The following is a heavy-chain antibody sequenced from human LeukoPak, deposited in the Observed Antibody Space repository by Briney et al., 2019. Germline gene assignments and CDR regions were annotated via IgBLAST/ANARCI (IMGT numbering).Heavy chain of an antibody. D-gene: IGHD3-22*01. V-gene: IGHV4-61*03. CDR1: GHSVGSDNYY. Sequence: KPSETLSLTCTVSGHSVGSDNYYWSWIRQLPGKGLEWIGYIYHNGGTKYNPSLRSRVTMSVDTSKNHVSLKLGSVTAADTAVYYCARDRRGYDDRSGYFDRWGQGTLVTVSS. CDR3: ARDRRGYDDRSGYFDR. CDR2: IYHNGGT. J-gene: IGHJ4*02.